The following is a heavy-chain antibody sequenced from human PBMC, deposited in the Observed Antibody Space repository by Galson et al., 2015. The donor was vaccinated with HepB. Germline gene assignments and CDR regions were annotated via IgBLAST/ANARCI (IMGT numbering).Heavy chain of an antibody. CDR1: GFTFSSYS. CDR3: ARDITIDYGGNPEAFDI. V-gene: IGHV3-21*01. CDR2: ISSSSSYI. D-gene: IGHD4-23*01. Sequence: SLRLSCAASGFTFSSYSMNWVRQAPGKGLEWVSSISSSSSYIYYADSVKGRFTISRDNAKNSLYLQMNSLRAEDTAVYYCARDITIDYGGNPEAFDIWGQGTMVTVSS. J-gene: IGHJ3*02.